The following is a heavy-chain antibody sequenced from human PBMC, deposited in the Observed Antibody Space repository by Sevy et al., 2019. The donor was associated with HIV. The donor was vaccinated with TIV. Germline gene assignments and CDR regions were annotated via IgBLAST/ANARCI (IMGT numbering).Heavy chain of an antibody. CDR1: GGSVSSGIYY. CDR2: IYYSGST. V-gene: IGHV4-61*01. Sequence: SETLSLTCTVSGGSVSSGIYYWSWIRQPPGKGLEWIGYIYYSGSTNYNPSLKSRVTISVDTSKNQFSLKPSSVTAADTAVYYCARDREDIVVVPAAPYYYYYYMDVWGKGTTVTVSS. J-gene: IGHJ6*03. CDR3: ARDREDIVVVPAAPYYYYYYMDV. D-gene: IGHD2-2*01.